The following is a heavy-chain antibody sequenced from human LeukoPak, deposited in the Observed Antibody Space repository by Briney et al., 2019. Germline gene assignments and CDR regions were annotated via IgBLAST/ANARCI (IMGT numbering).Heavy chain of an antibody. CDR1: GFIFSTYA. D-gene: IGHD3-16*02. J-gene: IGHJ4*02. CDR3: AKSLYGGCDY. V-gene: IGHV3-23*01. CDR2: VNGNGGST. Sequence: GGSLRLSCAASGFIFSTYAMSWVRQAPGKGLEWVSGVNGNGGSTSYADSVKGRFTIFRDNSKNTVYLQMNSLRVEDTAVYYCAKSLYGGCDYWGQGTVVTVSS.